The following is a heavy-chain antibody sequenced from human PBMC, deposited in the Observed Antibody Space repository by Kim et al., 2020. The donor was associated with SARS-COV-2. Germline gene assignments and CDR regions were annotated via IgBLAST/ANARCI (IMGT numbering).Heavy chain of an antibody. CDR1: GYTLTELS. J-gene: IGHJ4*02. D-gene: IGHD3-10*01. Sequence: ASVKVSCKVSGYTLTELSMHWVRQAPGKGLEWMGGFDPEDGETIYAQKFQGRVTMTEDTSTDTAYMELSSLRSEDTAVYYCATGPIHYGSGGLAAYWGQGTLVTVSS. V-gene: IGHV1-24*01. CDR2: FDPEDGET. CDR3: ATGPIHYGSGGLAAY.